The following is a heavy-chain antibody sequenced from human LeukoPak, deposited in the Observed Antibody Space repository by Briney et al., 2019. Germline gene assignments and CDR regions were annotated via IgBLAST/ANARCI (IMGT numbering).Heavy chain of an antibody. CDR2: ISGSGGST. CDR1: GFTFSSYA. V-gene: IGHV3-23*01. J-gene: IGHJ5*02. D-gene: IGHD2-2*02. Sequence: SGASLRLSCAASGFTFSSYAMSWVRQAPGKGLEWVSAISGSGGSTYYADSVKGRFTISRDDSKNTLYLQMNSLRAEDTAVYYCAKDLYEQGRPRVLRWFDPWGQGTLVTVSS. CDR3: AKDLYEQGRPRVLRWFDP.